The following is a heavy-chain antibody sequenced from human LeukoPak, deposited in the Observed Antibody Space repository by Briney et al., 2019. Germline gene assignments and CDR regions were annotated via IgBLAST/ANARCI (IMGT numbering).Heavy chain of an antibody. Sequence: SQTLSLTCTVSGGSISSGDYYWSWIRQPPGKGLEWIGCIYYSGSTYYNPSLKSRVTISVDTSKNQFSLKLSSVTAADTAVYYCARGALYDFWSGYYIDYWGQGTLVTVSS. CDR2: IYYSGST. CDR1: GGSISSGDYY. V-gene: IGHV4-30-4*08. J-gene: IGHJ4*02. CDR3: ARGALYDFWSGYYIDY. D-gene: IGHD3-3*01.